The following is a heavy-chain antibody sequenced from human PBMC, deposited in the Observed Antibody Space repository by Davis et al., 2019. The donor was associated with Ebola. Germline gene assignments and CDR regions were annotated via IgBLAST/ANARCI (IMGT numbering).Heavy chain of an antibody. V-gene: IGHV3-43*02. Sequence: GGSLRLSCAASGFTFSSYAMSWVRQAPGKGLEWVSAISGDGGSTYYADSVKGRFTISRDNSKNSLYLQMNSLRTEDTALYYCAKDRFAYYDFWSGYCDYWGQETLVTVSS. CDR1: GFTFSSYA. CDR2: ISGDGGST. D-gene: IGHD3-3*01. CDR3: AKDRFAYYDFWSGYCDY. J-gene: IGHJ4*02.